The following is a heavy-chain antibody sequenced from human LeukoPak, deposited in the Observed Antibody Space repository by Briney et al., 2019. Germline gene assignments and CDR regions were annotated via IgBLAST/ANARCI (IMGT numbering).Heavy chain of an antibody. Sequence: SVKVSCKASGGTFSSYAISWVRQAPGQRLECMGGIIPIFGTANYAPKFQGRVTITTDESTSTAYMELSSLRSEDTAVYYCAVSSGHDYWGQGTLVTVSS. J-gene: IGHJ4*02. D-gene: IGHD3-22*01. V-gene: IGHV1-69*05. CDR3: AVSSGHDY. CDR1: GGTFSSYA. CDR2: IIPIFGTA.